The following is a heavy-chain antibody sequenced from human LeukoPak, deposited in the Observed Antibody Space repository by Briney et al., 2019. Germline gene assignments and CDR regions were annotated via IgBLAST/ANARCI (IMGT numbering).Heavy chain of an antibody. CDR1: GYSISSGYY. J-gene: IGHJ5*02. D-gene: IGHD2-2*02. CDR3: ASHHCSSTSCYNLNWFDP. Sequence: SETLSLTCAVSGYSISSGYYWGWIRQPPGKGLEWIGSIYHSGSTYYNPSLKSRVTISVDTSKNQFSLKLSSVTAADTAVYYCASHHCSSTSCYNLNWFDPWGQGTLVTVSS. V-gene: IGHV4-38-2*01. CDR2: IYHSGST.